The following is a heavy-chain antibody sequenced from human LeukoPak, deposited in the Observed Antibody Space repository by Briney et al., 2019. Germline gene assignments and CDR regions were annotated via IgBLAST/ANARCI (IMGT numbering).Heavy chain of an antibody. CDR3: ATLSGGYCSSTSCYIGADAFDI. J-gene: IGHJ3*02. CDR1: GYSISSGYY. D-gene: IGHD2-2*02. V-gene: IGHV4-38-2*01. CDR2: IYHSGST. Sequence: PSETLSLTCAVSGYSISSGYYWGWIRQPPGKGLEWIGSIYHSGSTYYNPSLKSRVPISVDTSKNQFSLKLSSVTAADTAVYYCATLSGGYCSSTSCYIGADAFDIWGQGTMVTVSS.